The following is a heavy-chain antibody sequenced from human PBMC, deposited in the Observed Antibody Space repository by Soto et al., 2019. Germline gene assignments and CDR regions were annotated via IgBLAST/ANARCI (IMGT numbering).Heavy chain of an antibody. Sequence: PSETLSLTCSVSGASIYNGGYFWSWIRQSPGKGLEWIGHIHNSGSPYNNPSLKSRVTISADTSKNQFSLKLSSVTAADTAVYYCARTYYYGSGTDLYYFDFWGQGTLVTVSS. CDR2: IHNSGSP. V-gene: IGHV4-30-4*01. CDR3: ARTYYYGSGTDLYYFDF. CDR1: GASIYNGGYF. J-gene: IGHJ4*02. D-gene: IGHD3-10*01.